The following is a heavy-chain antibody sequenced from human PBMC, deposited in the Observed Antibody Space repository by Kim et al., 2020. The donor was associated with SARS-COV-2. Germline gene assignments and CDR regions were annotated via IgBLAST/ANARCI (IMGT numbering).Heavy chain of an antibody. V-gene: IGHV3-30*04. Sequence: GGSLRLSCAASGFTFSTYPMLWVRQAPGKGLEWVAVISDDGSAKYYADSVKGRFTISRDNSKNTLYLQMNTLRADDTTVYYCARASLVGPTSWFDPWGQGTLVTVSS. CDR2: ISDDGSAK. CDR3: ARASLVGPTSWFDP. D-gene: IGHD1-26*01. J-gene: IGHJ5*02. CDR1: GFTFSTYP.